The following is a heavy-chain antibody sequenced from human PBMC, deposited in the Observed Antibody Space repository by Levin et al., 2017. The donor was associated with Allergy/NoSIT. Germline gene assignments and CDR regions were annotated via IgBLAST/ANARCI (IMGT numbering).Heavy chain of an antibody. J-gene: IGHJ3*02. V-gene: IGHV3-30*18. CDR3: AKDGEVRGVGSSAFDI. Sequence: GGSLRLSCAASGFTFSSYGMHWVRQAPGKGLEWVAVISYDGSNKYYADSVKGRFTISRDNSKNTLYLQMNSLRAEDTAVYYCAKDGEVRGVGSSAFDIWGQGTMVTVSS. CDR1: GFTFSSYG. D-gene: IGHD3-10*01. CDR2: ISYDGSNK.